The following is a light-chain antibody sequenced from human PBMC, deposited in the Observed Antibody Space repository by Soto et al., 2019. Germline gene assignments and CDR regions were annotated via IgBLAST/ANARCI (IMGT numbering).Light chain of an antibody. CDR2: AAS. CDR1: QDIRND. Sequence: AIQMSQSPSSLSASVGDRVTITCRASQDIRNDLGWYQQKPGKTPKLLIFAASSLQSGVPSRFSGSGSGTDFTPTISSLQPEDFATYYCLQDFNYPWTFGQGTKVEIE. J-gene: IGKJ1*01. CDR3: LQDFNYPWT. V-gene: IGKV1-6*01.